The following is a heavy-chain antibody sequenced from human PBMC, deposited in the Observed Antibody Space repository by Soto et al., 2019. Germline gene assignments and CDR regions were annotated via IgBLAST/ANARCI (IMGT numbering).Heavy chain of an antibody. CDR3: TRNGRVLAWPPRDLGIDV. Sequence: QVQLQESGPGLVKPSQTVSLACTVSGGSINTVDYSWSWIRQHPGKGLEWIGNTYYSGTTYYNPSLRSRAHISLGTSKNQFSLKLSSVTAADTAVYCCTRNGRVLAWPPRDLGIDVWGQGMRVTVSS. D-gene: IGHD3-3*01. V-gene: IGHV4-31*03. CDR1: GGSINTVDYS. CDR2: TYYSGTT. J-gene: IGHJ6*02.